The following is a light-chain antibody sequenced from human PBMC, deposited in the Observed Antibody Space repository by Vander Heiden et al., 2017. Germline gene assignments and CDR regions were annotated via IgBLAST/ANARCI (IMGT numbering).Light chain of an antibody. CDR2: DDR. V-gene: IGLV3-21*01. CDR3: QVWDRSSDHYV. Sequence: VSVAPGETATVPCGGNRIGLKSVHWYHQRPGQAPVLVISDDRTRPSGIPERFSGSNSGNTATLTISGVEAGDEGDYYCQVWDRSSDHYVFGTGTKVSVL. J-gene: IGLJ1*01. CDR1: RIGLKS.